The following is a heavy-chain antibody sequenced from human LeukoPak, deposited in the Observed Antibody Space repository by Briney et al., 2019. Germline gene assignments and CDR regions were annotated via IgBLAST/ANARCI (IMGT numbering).Heavy chain of an antibody. CDR3: ARGVGGRYLYWFDP. CDR1: GGSFSGYY. Sequence: SETLSLTCAVYGGSFSGYYWSWIRQPPGKGLEWIGEINHSGSTNYNPSLKSRVTISVDTSKNQFSLKLSSVTAADTAVYYCARGVGGRYLYWFDPWGQGTLVTVSS. D-gene: IGHD6-19*01. V-gene: IGHV4-34*01. J-gene: IGHJ5*02. CDR2: INHSGST.